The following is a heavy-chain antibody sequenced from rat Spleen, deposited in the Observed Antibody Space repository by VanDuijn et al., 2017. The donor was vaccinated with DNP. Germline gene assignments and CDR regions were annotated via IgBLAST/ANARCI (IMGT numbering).Heavy chain of an antibody. Sequence: EVQLVESGGGLVQPGRSMKLSCAASGFTFSNSDMAWVRRAPTKGLEWVASIGTSGGSTYYRYSVKGRFTISRDNAKSTLYLQMDSLRSEDTATYYCATETNYYSGDVGYFDYWGQGLIVTVSS. CDR2: IGTSGGST. J-gene: IGHJ2*01. V-gene: IGHV5-25*01. D-gene: IGHD1-1*01. CDR3: ATETNYYSGDVGYFDY. CDR1: GFTFSNSD.